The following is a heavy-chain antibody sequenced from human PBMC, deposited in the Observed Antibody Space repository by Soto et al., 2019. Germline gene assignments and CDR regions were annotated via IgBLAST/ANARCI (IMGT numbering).Heavy chain of an antibody. Sequence: GPGAKKPGASLKVTCKASGYTFATSTISWLRQAPGQGPEWMGWIKAYSGNTNYAQKLQGRLTMTTDTSTSTAYMELRSLTTDDTAIYYCAIADYGDDDYWGQGTLVTVS. CDR3: AIADYGDDDY. CDR2: IKAYSGNT. D-gene: IGHD4-17*01. J-gene: IGHJ4*02. V-gene: IGHV1-18*01. CDR1: GYTFATST.